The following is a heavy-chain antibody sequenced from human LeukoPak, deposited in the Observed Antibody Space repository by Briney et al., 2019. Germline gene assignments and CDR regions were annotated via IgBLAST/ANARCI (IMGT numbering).Heavy chain of an antibody. J-gene: IGHJ5*02. D-gene: IGHD6-13*01. V-gene: IGHV4-59*08. CDR2: IYYSGST. CDR1: GGSISTYY. Sequence: KPSETLSLTCTVSGGSISTYYWSWIRQPPGKGLEWIGYIYYSGSTNYNPSLKSRVTISVDTSKNQFSPKLNSVTAADTAVYYCARIYSSSWFLNWFDPWGQGTLVTVSS. CDR3: ARIYSSSWFLNWFDP.